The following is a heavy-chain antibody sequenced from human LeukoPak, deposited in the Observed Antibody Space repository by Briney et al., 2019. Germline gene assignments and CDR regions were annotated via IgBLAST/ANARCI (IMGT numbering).Heavy chain of an antibody. V-gene: IGHV1-18*04. CDR3: ARVSEYYDFWSGYYTYNWFDP. Sequence: GASVKVSCKASGYTFTGYYMHWVRQAPGQGLEWMGWISAYNGNTNYAQKLQGRVTMTTDTSTSTAYMELRSLRSDDTAVYYCARVSEYYDFWSGYYTYNWFDPWGQGTLVTVSS. CDR2: ISAYNGNT. J-gene: IGHJ5*02. D-gene: IGHD3-3*01. CDR1: GYTFTGYY.